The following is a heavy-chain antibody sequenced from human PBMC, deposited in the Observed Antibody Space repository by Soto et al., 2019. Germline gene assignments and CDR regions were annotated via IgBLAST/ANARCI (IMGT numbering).Heavy chain of an antibody. V-gene: IGHV1-18*01. J-gene: IGHJ4*02. D-gene: IGHD3-10*01. CDR3: VRVDPRRVAVVRDY. CDR2: ISGFNGQT. CDR1: GNTFASHG. Sequence: ASVKGSCKASGNTFASHGFSWVRQAPGQGLEWMGWISGFNGQTNYALKFQGRVTLTTDASTSTAYMELRSLRSDDTAVYFCVRVDPRRVAVVRDYWGQGTLVTVSS.